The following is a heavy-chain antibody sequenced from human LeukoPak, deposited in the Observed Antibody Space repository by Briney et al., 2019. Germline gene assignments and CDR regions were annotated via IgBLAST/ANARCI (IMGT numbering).Heavy chain of an antibody. CDR1: GFTFSSYA. Sequence: GGSLRLSCAASGFTFSSYAMSWVRQAPGKGLEWISANSGSGGSTYYADSVKGRFTISRDNSKNTLYLQMNSLRAEDTAVYYCANEPNCSGGSCPLFDYWGQGTLVTVSS. CDR2: NSGSGGST. J-gene: IGHJ4*02. V-gene: IGHV3-23*01. CDR3: ANEPNCSGGSCPLFDY. D-gene: IGHD2-15*01.